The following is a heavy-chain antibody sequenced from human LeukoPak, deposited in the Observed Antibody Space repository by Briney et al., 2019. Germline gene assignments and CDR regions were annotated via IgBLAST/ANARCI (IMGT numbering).Heavy chain of an antibody. Sequence: PGGSLRLSCAASGFTFSTYGMNWVRQAPGKGLEWVANIKQDGSEKYYVDSVKGRFTISRDNSKNTLYLQMNSLRAEDTAVYYCARDPSPRGSYYALDYWGQGTLVTVSS. CDR3: ARDPSPRGSYYALDY. V-gene: IGHV3-7*01. CDR1: GFTFSTYG. D-gene: IGHD1-26*01. J-gene: IGHJ4*02. CDR2: IKQDGSEK.